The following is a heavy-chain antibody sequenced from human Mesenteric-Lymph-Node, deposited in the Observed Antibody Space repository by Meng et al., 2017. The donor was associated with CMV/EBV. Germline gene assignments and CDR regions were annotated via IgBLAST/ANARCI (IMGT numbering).Heavy chain of an antibody. CDR3: ARALGYCSGGTCYSLDAFDI. CDR1: GFTFASYG. Sequence: ESLKISCSGSGFTFASYGMNWVRQAPGKGLEWIGYIYYSGSTNYNPSLKSRVTISVDTSKNQFSLKLSSVTAADTAVYYCARALGYCSGGTCYSLDAFDIWAQGTMVTVSS. J-gene: IGHJ3*02. V-gene: IGHV4-59*01. CDR2: IYYSGST. D-gene: IGHD2-15*01.